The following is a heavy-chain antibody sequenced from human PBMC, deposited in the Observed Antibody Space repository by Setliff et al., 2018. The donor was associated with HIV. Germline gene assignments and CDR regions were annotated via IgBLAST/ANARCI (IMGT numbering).Heavy chain of an antibody. CDR2: IYTSGST. D-gene: IGHD3-10*01. CDR1: GASITSHY. CDR3: ARLHYYGSGRVWFDP. J-gene: IGHJ5*02. V-gene: IGHV4-4*09. Sequence: SETLSLTCTVAGASITSHYWSWIRQPPGKGLEWIGYIYTSGSTDYHPSLKSRVTISEDTSQNQFSLKLSSVTAADTAVYYCARLHYYGSGRVWFDPWGQGTMVTVSS.